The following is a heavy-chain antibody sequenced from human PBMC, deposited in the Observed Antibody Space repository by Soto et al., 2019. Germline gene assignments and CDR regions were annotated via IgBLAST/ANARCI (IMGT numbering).Heavy chain of an antibody. CDR2: IYPGDSET. CDR1: GYSFTNNW. Sequence: GESLKISCKGSGYSFTNNWIGWVRQMPGKGLEWMGIIYPGDSETRYSPSFQGQVIISADKSTSTAHLQWSSLKVSDTAMYYCARFPPNGPPDYWGLGPLVTVSS. CDR3: ARFPPNGPPDY. V-gene: IGHV5-51*01. D-gene: IGHD2-8*01. J-gene: IGHJ4*02.